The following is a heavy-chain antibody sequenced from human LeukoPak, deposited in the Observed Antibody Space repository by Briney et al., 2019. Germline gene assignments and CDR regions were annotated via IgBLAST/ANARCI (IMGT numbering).Heavy chain of an antibody. J-gene: IGHJ3*02. CDR1: GSISSHYW. CDR3: ARGAPLVVVTTGAFDI. D-gene: IGHD2-15*01. V-gene: IGHV3-11*04. Sequence: KPSETLSLTCTVSGSISSHYWSWIRQPPGKGLEWISYIDSISTTIYSADSVRGRFTISRDNAKNSLYLQMNSLRVEDTAIYYCARGAPLVVVTTGAFDIWGQGTMVTVSS. CDR2: IDSISTTI.